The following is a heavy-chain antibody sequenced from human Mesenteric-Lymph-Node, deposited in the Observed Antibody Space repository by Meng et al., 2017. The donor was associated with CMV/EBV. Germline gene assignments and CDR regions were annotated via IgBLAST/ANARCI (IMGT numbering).Heavy chain of an antibody. J-gene: IGHJ4*02. D-gene: IGHD3-3*01. CDR2: INHSGST. Sequence: SETLSLTCAVYGGSFSGYYWSWIRQPPGKGLEWIGEINHSGSTNYNPSLKSRVTISVDTSKNQFSLKLSSVTAADTAVYLCARTSSGMRFLEDWGQGTLVTVSS. CDR3: ARTSSGMRFLED. V-gene: IGHV4-34*01. CDR1: GGSFSGYY.